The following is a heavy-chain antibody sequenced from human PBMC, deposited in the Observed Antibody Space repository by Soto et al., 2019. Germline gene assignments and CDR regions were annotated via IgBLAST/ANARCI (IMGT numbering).Heavy chain of an antibody. V-gene: IGHV4-4*07. CDR1: GGSIRGYY. Sequence: SETLSLTCTVSGGSIRGYYWSWIRQPAGRGLEWIGRMHTSGSTNYNPSLKSRVTISVDMSKNQISLKLTSVTAADTALYYCVRASMPKAHFDDWGQGTLVTISS. CDR3: VRASMPKAHFDD. J-gene: IGHJ4*02. D-gene: IGHD2-2*01. CDR2: MHTSGST.